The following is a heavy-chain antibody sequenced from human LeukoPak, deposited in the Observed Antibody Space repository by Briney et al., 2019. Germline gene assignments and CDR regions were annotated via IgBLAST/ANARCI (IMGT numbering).Heavy chain of an antibody. V-gene: IGHV4-34*01. CDR2: INLSGST. CDR1: GVSFSGYY. J-gene: IGHJ4*02. CDR3: ARRHQYYYDSSGEDFDY. Sequence: SETLSLTCAVYGVSFSGYYWSWIRQPPGKGLEWIGEINLSGSTNYNPSLKSRVTISVDTSKNQFSLKLSSVTAADTAVYYCARRHQYYYDSSGEDFDYWGQGTLVTVSS. D-gene: IGHD3-22*01.